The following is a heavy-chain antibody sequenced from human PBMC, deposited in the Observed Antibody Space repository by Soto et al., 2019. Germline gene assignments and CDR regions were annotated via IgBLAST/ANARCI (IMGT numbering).Heavy chain of an antibody. Sequence: QVQLVESGGGVVQPGRSLRLSCAASGFTFSSYCMHWVRQAPGKGLEWVAVISYDGSNKYYADSVKGRFTISRDNSKTTLYLQMNSLRAEDTAVYYCAKTFLIAAAGTYQGDYWGQGTLVTVSS. V-gene: IGHV3-30*18. J-gene: IGHJ4*02. CDR1: GFTFSSYC. CDR2: ISYDGSNK. CDR3: AKTFLIAAAGTYQGDY. D-gene: IGHD6-13*01.